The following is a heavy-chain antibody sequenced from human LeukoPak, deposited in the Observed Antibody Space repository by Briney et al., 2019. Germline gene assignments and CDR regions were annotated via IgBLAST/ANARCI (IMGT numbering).Heavy chain of an antibody. V-gene: IGHV5-51*01. D-gene: IGHD3-3*01. CDR3: ARQGEYDFWSGYYTGRYYYYYMDV. CDR1: GYSFTSYW. CDR2: IYPGDSET. J-gene: IGHJ6*03. Sequence: GGSLRLSCKGSGYSFTSYWIGWVRQMPGKGLEGMGVIYPGDSETKYSPSFQGQVTISADKSISTAYLQWSSLKASDTAMYYCARQGEYDFWSGYYTGRYYYYYMDVWGKGTTVTVSS.